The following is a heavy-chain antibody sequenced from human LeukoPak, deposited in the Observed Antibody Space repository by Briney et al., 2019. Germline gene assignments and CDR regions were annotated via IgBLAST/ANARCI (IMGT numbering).Heavy chain of an antibody. Sequence: PSETLSLTCTVSGGSISSSSHYWGWIRQPPGKGLEWTGSIYYSGSTYYNPSLKSRVTISVDTSKNQFPLKLTSVTAADTAVYYCARRNDFGIWGQGTMVTVSS. CDR1: GGSISSSSHY. J-gene: IGHJ3*02. CDR2: IYYSGST. CDR3: ARRNDFGI. V-gene: IGHV4-39*01.